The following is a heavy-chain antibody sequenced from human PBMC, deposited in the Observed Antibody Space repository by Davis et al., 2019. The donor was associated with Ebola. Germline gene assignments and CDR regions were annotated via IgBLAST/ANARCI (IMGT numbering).Heavy chain of an antibody. J-gene: IGHJ3*02. CDR3: ACLRRTITGMDDAFDI. V-gene: IGHV5-51*01. CDR2: IYTGDSDT. D-gene: IGHD5/OR15-5a*01. CDR1: GNSFTSHW. Sequence: GESLKISCTDSGNSFTSHWIGWVRQMPGKGLEWMGIIYTGDSDTRYSPSFRGQVTISADKSIKTAFLQWSSLKASDTAMYYCACLRRTITGMDDAFDIWGQGTMVTVSS.